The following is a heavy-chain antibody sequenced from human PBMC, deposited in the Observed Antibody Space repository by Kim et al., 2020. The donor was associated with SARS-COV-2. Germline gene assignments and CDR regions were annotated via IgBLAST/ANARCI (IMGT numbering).Heavy chain of an antibody. V-gene: IGHV3-33*01. CDR3: ARDSYGDLLVGDFDY. CDR1: GFTFSSYG. Sequence: GRSLRLSCAASGFTFSSYGMHWVRQAPGKGLEWVAVIWYDGSNKYYADSVKGRFTISRDNSKNTLYLQMNSLRAEDTAVYYCARDSYGDLLVGDFDYWGQGTLVTVSS. D-gene: IGHD4-17*01. J-gene: IGHJ4*02. CDR2: IWYDGSNK.